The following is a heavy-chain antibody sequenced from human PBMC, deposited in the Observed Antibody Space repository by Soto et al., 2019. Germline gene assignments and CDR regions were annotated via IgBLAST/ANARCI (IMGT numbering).Heavy chain of an antibody. CDR1: GFSLTTRGVG. J-gene: IGHJ6*03. D-gene: IGHD3-10*01. Sequence: QITLKESGPTLVKPTQTLTLSCTFSGFSLTTRGVGVGWIRQPPGKALEWLALIYWDDDKRYSPSLKSRLTITKDTSKSQVVLTLTNMDPVDTATYYCAHVPGSGQLLYSYYYYMDVWGKGATVAAS. CDR2: IYWDDDK. CDR3: AHVPGSGQLLYSYYYYMDV. V-gene: IGHV2-5*02.